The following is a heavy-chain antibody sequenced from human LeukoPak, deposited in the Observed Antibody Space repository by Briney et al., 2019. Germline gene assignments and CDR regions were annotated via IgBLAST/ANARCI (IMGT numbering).Heavy chain of an antibody. V-gene: IGHV3-66*01. J-gene: IGHJ4*02. Sequence: GGSLRLSCTASGFTVSNNYMTWIRQAPAKGLEWVSVIYTDTSTHYAGSVKGRFTISRDTSRNTLHLQMIGLRAEDTAVYYCVLESGGTLRYWGRGSLVTVSS. CDR2: IYTDTST. D-gene: IGHD2-15*01. CDR3: VLESGGTLRY. CDR1: GFTVSNNY.